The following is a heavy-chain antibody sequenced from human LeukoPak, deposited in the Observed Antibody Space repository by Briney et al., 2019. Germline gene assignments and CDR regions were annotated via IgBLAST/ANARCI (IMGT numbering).Heavy chain of an antibody. CDR1: GFTFSSYS. Sequence: GGSLRLSCAASGFTFSSYSMNWVRKAPGKGLEWVSSISSSSSYIYYADSVKGRFTISRDNAKNSLYLQMNSLRAEDKAVYYCASNIAAAGTGYWGQGTLVTVSS. CDR3: ASNIAAAGTGY. J-gene: IGHJ4*02. CDR2: ISSSSSYI. D-gene: IGHD6-13*01. V-gene: IGHV3-21*01.